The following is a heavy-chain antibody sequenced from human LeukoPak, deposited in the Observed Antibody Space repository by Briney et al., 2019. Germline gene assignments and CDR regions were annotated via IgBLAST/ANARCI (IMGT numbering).Heavy chain of an antibody. D-gene: IGHD6-19*01. CDR1: GFTLSSYE. V-gene: IGHV3-48*03. CDR3: ARGGSLGY. CDR2: ISSSGSAI. Sequence: GGSLSLSCAASGFTLSSYEMNWVRQAPGKGLEWVSKISSSGSAIYYADSVKGRFTISRDNAKSSLYLQMNSLRVEDTAVYYSARGGSLGYWGQGTLVTVSS. J-gene: IGHJ4*02.